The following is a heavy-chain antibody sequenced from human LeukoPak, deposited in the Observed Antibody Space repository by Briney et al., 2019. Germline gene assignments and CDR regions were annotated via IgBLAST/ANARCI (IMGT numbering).Heavy chain of an antibody. J-gene: IGHJ4*02. Sequence: GGSLRLSCAASGFTFSSYAMSWVRQAPGKGLEWVSAISGSGGSTYYADSVKGRFTISRDNSKNTLYLQMNSLRAEDTAVYYCAKAVLSTYYYDSSGYYLGYWGQGTLVTVSS. V-gene: IGHV3-23*01. CDR3: AKAVLSTYYYDSSGYYLGY. CDR1: GFTFSSYA. CDR2: ISGSGGST. D-gene: IGHD3-22*01.